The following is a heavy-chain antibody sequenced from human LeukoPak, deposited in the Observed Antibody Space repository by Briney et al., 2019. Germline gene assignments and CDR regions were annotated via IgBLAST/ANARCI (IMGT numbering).Heavy chain of an antibody. CDR2: MNPNSGNT. D-gene: IGHD3-16*02. CDR3: ARGWGGVIVSDAFDI. J-gene: IGHJ3*02. Sequence: ASVKVSCKASGYTFTSYDINWVRQATGQGLEWMGWMNPNSGNTGYAQKFQGRVTMTRNTSISTAYMELRSLRSDDTAVYYCARGWGGVIVSDAFDIWGQGTMVTVSS. CDR1: GYTFTSYD. V-gene: IGHV1-8*01.